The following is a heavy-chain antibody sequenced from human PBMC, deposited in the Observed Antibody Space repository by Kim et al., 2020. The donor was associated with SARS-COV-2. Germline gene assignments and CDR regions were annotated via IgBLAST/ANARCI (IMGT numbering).Heavy chain of an antibody. CDR1: GFTVSSNY. Sequence: GGSLRLSCAASGFTVSSNYMSWVRQAPGKGLEWVSVIYSGGSTFYADSVKGRFTISRDNSKNTLYLQMNSLRAEDTAVYYCARDWGDYYFDYWGQGTLVTFSS. J-gene: IGHJ4*02. CDR3: ARDWGDYYFDY. D-gene: IGHD3-10*01. CDR2: IYSGGST. V-gene: IGHV3-53*01.